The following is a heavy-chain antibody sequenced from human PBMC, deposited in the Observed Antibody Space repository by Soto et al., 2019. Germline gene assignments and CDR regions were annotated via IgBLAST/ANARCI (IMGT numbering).Heavy chain of an antibody. CDR1: GYTFRDYY. CDR3: ASHYDMWSGYLSPVDY. J-gene: IGHJ4*02. V-gene: IGHV3-11*01. Sequence: QVQLVESGGDLVKLGGPLRLFCAASGYTFRDYYMGWIRQAPGKGLEWISYIDTSGPKIYYADSVKARFTITRDNAKNSLYLEMNSLRDEDTAVYYCASHYDMWSGYLSPVDYWGQGTLVTVSS. CDR2: IDTSGPKI. D-gene: IGHD3-3*01.